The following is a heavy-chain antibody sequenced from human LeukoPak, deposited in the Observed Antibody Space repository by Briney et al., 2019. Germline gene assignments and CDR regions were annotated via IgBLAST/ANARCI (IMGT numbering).Heavy chain of an antibody. D-gene: IGHD5-18*01. J-gene: IGHJ4*02. V-gene: IGHV3-7*04. CDR3: ARGRRIQLWYLLYDY. CDR1: GFTFSSYW. CDR2: IKQDGSEK. Sequence: PGGSLRLSCAASGFTFSSYWMSWVRQAPGKGLEWVANIKQDGSEKYYVDSVKGRSTIPRDNAKNSLYLQMNSLRAEDTAVYYCARGRRIQLWYLLYDYWGQGTLVTVSS.